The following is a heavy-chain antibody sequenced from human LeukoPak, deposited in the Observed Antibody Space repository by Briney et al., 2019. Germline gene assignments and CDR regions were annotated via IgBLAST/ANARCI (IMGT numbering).Heavy chain of an antibody. Sequence: SATLSLTCTVSGGSISSSRYYWGWIRQPPGKGLEWIGSMYYSGSTYYNPSLKSRVTISVDTSKNQFSLNLRSVTAADTAVYYCYYYYMDVWGKGTTVTVSS. CDR2: MYYSGST. V-gene: IGHV4-39*07. CDR3: YYYYMDV. CDR1: GGSISSSRYY. J-gene: IGHJ6*03.